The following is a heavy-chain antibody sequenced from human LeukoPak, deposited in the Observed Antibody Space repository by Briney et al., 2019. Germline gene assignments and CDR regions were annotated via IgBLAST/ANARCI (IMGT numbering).Heavy chain of an antibody. D-gene: IGHD3-22*01. Sequence: GRSLRLSCAASGFTFSSYAMHWVRQAPGKGLEWVAVISYVGSNKYYADSVKGRFTISRDNSKNTLYLQMNSLRAEDTAVYYCARDKNDRITMIVVEYGYFDYWGQGTLVTVSS. J-gene: IGHJ4*02. V-gene: IGHV3-30-3*01. CDR2: ISYVGSNK. CDR1: GFTFSSYA. CDR3: ARDKNDRITMIVVEYGYFDY.